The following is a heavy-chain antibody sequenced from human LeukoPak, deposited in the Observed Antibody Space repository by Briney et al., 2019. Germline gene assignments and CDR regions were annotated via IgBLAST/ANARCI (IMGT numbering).Heavy chain of an antibody. Sequence: ASVKVSCKASGYTFINFVMHWVRQAPGQRLEWMGWINAGNGNTKYPQEFQGRVTITRDTSASTAYMELSSLRSEDTAVYYCARGAYYYDSSGYYYWGQGTLVTVSS. J-gene: IGHJ4*02. V-gene: IGHV1-3*01. CDR1: GYTFINFV. CDR2: INAGNGNT. CDR3: ARGAYYYDSSGYYY. D-gene: IGHD3-22*01.